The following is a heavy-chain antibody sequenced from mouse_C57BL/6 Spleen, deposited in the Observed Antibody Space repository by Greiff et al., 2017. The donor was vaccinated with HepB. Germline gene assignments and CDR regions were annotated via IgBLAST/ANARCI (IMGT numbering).Heavy chain of an antibody. CDR3: ARHEPVSVAMDY. CDR1: GFTFSSYG. J-gene: IGHJ4*01. CDR2: ISSGGSYT. Sequence: EVKLVESGGDLVKPGGSLKLSCAASGFTFSSYGMSWVRQTPDKRLEWVATISSGGSYTYYTDSVKGRSTISRDNTKNTLYLQMSSLKSEDTAMYYCARHEPVSVAMDYWGQGTSVTVSS. V-gene: IGHV5-6*01.